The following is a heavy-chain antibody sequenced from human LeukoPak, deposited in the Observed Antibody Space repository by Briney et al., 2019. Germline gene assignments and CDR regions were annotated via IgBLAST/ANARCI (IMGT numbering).Heavy chain of an antibody. CDR1: GFTFSSYS. CDR2: ISSSSSYI. J-gene: IGHJ4*02. D-gene: IGHD3-16*01. Sequence: GGSLRLSCAASGFTFSSYSMNWVRQAPGKGLEWVSSISSSSSYIYYADSVKGRFTISRDNAKNSLYLQMNSLRAEDTAVYYCARDWGSRGKFDIWGQGTLVTVSS. CDR3: ARDWGSRGKFDI. V-gene: IGHV3-21*01.